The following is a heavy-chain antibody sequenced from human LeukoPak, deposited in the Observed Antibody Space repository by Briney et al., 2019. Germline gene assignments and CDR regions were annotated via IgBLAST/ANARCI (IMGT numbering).Heavy chain of an antibody. CDR3: ATYYDISGSHLGFDS. V-gene: IGHV1-2*02. CDR2: SNPNSGGT. Sequence: ASVKXSCKASGYTFTDYYMNWLRQGPGEGVEWMGWSNPNSGGTKYAQKFQGRVNMTRDTSISTAYMELSRLRSDDTAVYYCATYYDISGSHLGFDSWGQGTLVTVSS. CDR1: GYTFTDYY. J-gene: IGHJ4*02. D-gene: IGHD3-22*01.